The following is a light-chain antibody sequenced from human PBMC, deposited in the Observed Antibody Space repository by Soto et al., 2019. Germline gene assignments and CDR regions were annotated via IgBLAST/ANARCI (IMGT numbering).Light chain of an antibody. V-gene: IGKV3-20*01. CDR2: TAS. CDR1: QSISSNY. Sequence: EIVLTQSPGTLSLSPGARATLSCRASQSISSNYLAWFQQKPGQAPRLLISTASSRATGIPDRFSGSGSGTDFTLTISRLEPEDFAVYYCQQYGSSPETFGQGTKVDI. J-gene: IGKJ1*01. CDR3: QQYGSSPET.